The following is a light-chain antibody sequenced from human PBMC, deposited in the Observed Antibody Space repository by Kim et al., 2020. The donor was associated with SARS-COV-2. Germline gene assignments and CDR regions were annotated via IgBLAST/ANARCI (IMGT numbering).Light chain of an antibody. CDR1: QSVTSY. J-gene: IGKJ1*01. Sequence: LCTGERGTISCRASQSVTSYLAWYQPKPGQAPRLLIYDASNRATGIPARFSGSGSGTDFTLTSSSLEPEDFAVYYCQQRSNWPRTFGQGTKVDIK. CDR2: DAS. V-gene: IGKV3-11*01. CDR3: QQRSNWPRT.